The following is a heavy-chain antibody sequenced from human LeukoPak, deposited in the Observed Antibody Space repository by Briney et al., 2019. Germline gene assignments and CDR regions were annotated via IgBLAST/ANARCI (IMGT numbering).Heavy chain of an antibody. CDR2: IKQDGSES. D-gene: IGHD3-16*02. J-gene: IGHJ4*02. CDR3: ARDLWGSYRYPFDY. CDR1: GFTFSSYW. V-gene: IGHV3-7*01. Sequence: GGSLRLSCAASGFTFSSYWMSWVRQAPGKGLEWVANIKQDGSESYYVDSVKGRFTISRDNAKNSLYLQMNSLRVDDTAVYYCARDLWGSYRYPFDYWGQGTLVTVSS.